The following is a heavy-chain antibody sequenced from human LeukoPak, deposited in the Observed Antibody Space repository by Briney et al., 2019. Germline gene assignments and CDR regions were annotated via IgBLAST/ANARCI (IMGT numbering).Heavy chain of an antibody. Sequence: PSETLSLTCAAYGGSFSGYYWSWIRHPPGTGLPSIGEINHSGSTNYNPSLKSRVTISVDTSKNQFSLKLSSVTAADTAVYYCARGVRAAAAPEYWFDPWGQGTLVTVSS. D-gene: IGHD6-13*01. J-gene: IGHJ5*02. CDR2: INHSGST. CDR3: ARGVRAAAAPEYWFDP. CDR1: GGSFSGYY. V-gene: IGHV4-34*01.